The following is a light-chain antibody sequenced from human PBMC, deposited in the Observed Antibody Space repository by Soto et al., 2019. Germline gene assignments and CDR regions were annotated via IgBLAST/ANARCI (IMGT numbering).Light chain of an antibody. CDR3: QTWGSGFWV. CDR1: SGHSRNP. V-gene: IGLV4-69*01. CDR2: LNSDGSH. J-gene: IGLJ3*02. Sequence: QRVLTQSPSASASLGASVKLTCTLSSGHSRNPIAWYQQQSEKAPRLLMKLNSDGSHTKGAGIPDRFSGSSSGAERYLTISSLQSEDEADYYCQTWGSGFWVFGGGTKLTVL.